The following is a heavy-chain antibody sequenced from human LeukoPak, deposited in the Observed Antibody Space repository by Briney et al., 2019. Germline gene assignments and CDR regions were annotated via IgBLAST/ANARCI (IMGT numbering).Heavy chain of an antibody. CDR2: IYTSGST. Sequence: TSETLSLTCTVSGGTISSGSYYWSWIRQPAGKGLEWIGRIYTSGSTNYNPSLKSRVTISVDTSKNQFSLKLSSVTAADTAVYYCARDLSRELRNWGQGTLVTVSS. D-gene: IGHD1-26*01. V-gene: IGHV4-61*02. CDR3: ARDLSRELRN. J-gene: IGHJ4*02. CDR1: GGTISSGSYY.